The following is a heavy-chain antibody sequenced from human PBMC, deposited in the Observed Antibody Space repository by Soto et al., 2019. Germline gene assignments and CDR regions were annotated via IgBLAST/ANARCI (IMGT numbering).Heavy chain of an antibody. J-gene: IGHJ4*02. CDR2: IYYSGST. V-gene: IGHV4-30-4*01. CDR1: GGSISSGDYY. Sequence: QVQLQESGPGLVKPSQTLSLTCTVSGGSISSGDYYWSWIRQPPGKGLEWIGYIYYSGSTYYNPSLKSRVTISVHTSKNQFSLKLSSVTAADTAVYYCARESGITMVRGVMEFDYWGQGTLVTVSS. D-gene: IGHD3-10*01. CDR3: ARESGITMVRGVMEFDY.